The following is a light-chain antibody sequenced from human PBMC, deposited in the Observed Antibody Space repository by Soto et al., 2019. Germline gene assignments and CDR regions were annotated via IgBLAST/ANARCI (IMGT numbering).Light chain of an antibody. Sequence: EIVLTQSPGTLSSSPGERATLSCRASQSVSNSYLACYQQKPGQAPRLLISVASTMATGIPDRFIVSGSGTEFTLTVSRLEHEDFAVYSCQQYATSPRTFGQGTKVEV. CDR1: QSVSNSY. V-gene: IGKV3-20*01. CDR2: VAS. CDR3: QQYATSPRT. J-gene: IGKJ1*01.